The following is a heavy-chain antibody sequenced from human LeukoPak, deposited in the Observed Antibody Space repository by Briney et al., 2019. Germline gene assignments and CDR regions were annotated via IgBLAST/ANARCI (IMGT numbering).Heavy chain of an antibody. CDR3: ARHALHCSSTSCYASYYMDV. CDR1: GVSISSYY. CDR2: IYYSGST. J-gene: IGHJ6*03. V-gene: IGHV4-59*08. Sequence: SETLSLTCTVSGVSISSYYWRWIRQPPGKGLEWIGYIYYSGSTNYNPSLKSRVTISVDTSKNQFSLKLSSVTAADTAVYYCARHALHCSSTSCYASYYMDVWGKGTTVTVSS. D-gene: IGHD2-2*01.